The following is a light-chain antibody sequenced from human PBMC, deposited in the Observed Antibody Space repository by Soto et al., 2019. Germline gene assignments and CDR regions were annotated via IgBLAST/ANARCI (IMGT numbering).Light chain of an antibody. V-gene: IGKV1-39*01. Sequence: DIQMTQSTSSLSASVGDRVTITCRTSQRISTYLNWYQQKPGKAPKLLIYGASSLHSGVPLRFSGSGSGTDFTLTISSLQPEDAATYYCQQSYSTPSTFGPGTKVGI. CDR3: QQSYSTPST. J-gene: IGKJ3*01. CDR1: QRISTY. CDR2: GAS.